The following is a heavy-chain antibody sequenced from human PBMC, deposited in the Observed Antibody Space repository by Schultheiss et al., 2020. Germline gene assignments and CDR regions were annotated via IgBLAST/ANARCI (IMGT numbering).Heavy chain of an antibody. Sequence: SQTLSLTCTVSGGSISSYYWSWIRQPPGKGLEWIGYIYYSGSTNYNPSLKSRVTISVDTSKNQFSLKLSSVTAADTAVYYCAAAPPYNWFDPWGQGTLVTVSS. D-gene: IGHD6-6*01. CDR1: GGSISSYY. J-gene: IGHJ5*02. CDR3: AAAPPYNWFDP. V-gene: IGHV4-59*01. CDR2: IYYSGST.